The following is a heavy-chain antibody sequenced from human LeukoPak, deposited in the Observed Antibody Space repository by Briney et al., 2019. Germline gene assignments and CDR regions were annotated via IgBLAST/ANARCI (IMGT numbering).Heavy chain of an antibody. J-gene: IGHJ3*01. CDR1: GGSIKSYY. CDR3: AGDVMSTALDAFDV. D-gene: IGHD1-1*01. CDR2: IYYSGSP. V-gene: IGHV4-59*01. Sequence: SETPSLTCTVSGGSIKSYYWNWVRQPPGKGLELIGYIYYSGSPTYNPSLKSRVTISVDTSKNQFSLQLSSVTAADTAVYYCAGDVMSTALDAFDVWGQGTVVTVSS.